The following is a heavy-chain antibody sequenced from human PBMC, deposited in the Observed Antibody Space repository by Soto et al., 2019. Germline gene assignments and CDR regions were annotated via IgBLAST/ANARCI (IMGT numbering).Heavy chain of an antibody. CDR1: GFTFSSYW. J-gene: IGHJ4*02. D-gene: IGHD2-2*01. CDR2: IKQDGSEK. CDR3: AXDWRYIVVVPAAPNFDY. V-gene: IGHV3-7*03. Sequence: TGGSLRLSCAASGFTFSSYWMSWVRQAPGKGLEWVANIKQDGSEKYYVDSVKGRFTISRDNAKNSLYLQMNSLRAEDTAVYYCAXDWRYIVVVPAAPNFDYWGQGTLVTVSS.